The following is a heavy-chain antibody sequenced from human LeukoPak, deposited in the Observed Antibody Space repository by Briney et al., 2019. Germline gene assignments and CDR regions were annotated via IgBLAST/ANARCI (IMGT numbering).Heavy chain of an antibody. CDR1: GYTFTSYY. J-gene: IGHJ6*03. V-gene: IGHV1-46*01. D-gene: IGHD2-15*01. Sequence: GASVKVSCKASGYTFTSYYMHWVRQAPGQGLEWMGIINPSGGSTSYAQKFQGRVTMTRDTSTSTVYMELSSLRSEDTAVYYCARSVEGYCRGGSCYYYSYYMDVWGKGTTVTVSS. CDR3: ARSVEGYCRGGSCYYYSYYMDV. CDR2: INPSGGST.